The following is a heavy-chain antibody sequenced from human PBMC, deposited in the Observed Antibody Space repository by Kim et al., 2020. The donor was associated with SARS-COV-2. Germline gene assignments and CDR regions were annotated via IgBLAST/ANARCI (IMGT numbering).Heavy chain of an antibody. CDR1: GGSFSGYY. D-gene: IGHD5-12*01. CDR2: INHSGST. V-gene: IGHV4-34*01. J-gene: IGHJ4*02. CDR3: ARGARGVATIGIDY. Sequence: SETLSLTCAVYGGSFSGYYWSWIRQPPGKGLEWIGEINHSGSTNYNPSLKSRVTISVDTSKNQFSLKLSSVTAADTAVYYCARGARGVATIGIDYWGQGTLVTVSS.